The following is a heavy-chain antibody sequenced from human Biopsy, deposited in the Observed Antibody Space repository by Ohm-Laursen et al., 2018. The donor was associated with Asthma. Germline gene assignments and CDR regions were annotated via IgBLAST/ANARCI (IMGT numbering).Heavy chain of an antibody. D-gene: IGHD3-22*01. J-gene: IGHJ4*02. V-gene: IGHV4-31*03. CDR3: ARAQDYYDSRGYYRSFDY. CDR2: IYYSGST. Sequence: SQTLSLTCTVSYGSITSGGYYWTWIRQHPGKVLEWIGFIYYSGSTYYNPSLKSRVSISIGTSKNQFSLKLSSVTAADTAVYYCARAQDYYDSRGYYRSFDYWGQGTLVTVSS. CDR1: YGSITSGGYY.